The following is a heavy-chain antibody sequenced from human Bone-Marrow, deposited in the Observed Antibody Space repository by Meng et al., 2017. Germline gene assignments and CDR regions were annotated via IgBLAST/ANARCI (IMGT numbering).Heavy chain of an antibody. D-gene: IGHD3-22*01. J-gene: IGHJ4*02. CDR3: ARSITMIVPNY. CDR2: ISSSGSTI. Sequence: GESLKISCAASGFTFSSYWMHWVRQAPGKGLEWVSYISSSGSTIYYADSVKGRFTISRDNAKNSLYLQMNSLRAEDTAVYYCARSITMIVPNYWGQGTLVTVSS. V-gene: IGHV3-48*04. CDR1: GFTFSSYW.